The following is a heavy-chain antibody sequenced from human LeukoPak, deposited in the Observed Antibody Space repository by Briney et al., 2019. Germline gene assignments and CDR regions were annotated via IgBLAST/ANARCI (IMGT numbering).Heavy chain of an antibody. J-gene: IGHJ4*02. Sequence: SETLSLTCTVSGGSISTYNYYWSWIRQPAGNRLEWIGRIYGTGRSNYTPSLKSRVTMSVDTSKNQFSLKLSSVTAADTAVYYCARGVTTVTKFDYWGQGTLVTVSS. V-gene: IGHV4-61*02. CDR2: IYGTGRS. D-gene: IGHD4-11*01. CDR1: GGSISTYNYY. CDR3: ARGVTTVTKFDY.